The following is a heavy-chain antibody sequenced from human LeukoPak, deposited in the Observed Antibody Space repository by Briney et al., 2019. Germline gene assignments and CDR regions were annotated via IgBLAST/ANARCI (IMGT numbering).Heavy chain of an antibody. Sequence: PSETLSLTCTVSGGSISSYYWSWIRQPPGKGLEWIGYIYYSGSTNYNPSLKSRVTISVDTSKNQFSLKLSSVTAADTAVYYCASVYYDILTGYTGFFDYWGQGTLVTVSS. J-gene: IGHJ4*02. D-gene: IGHD3-9*01. CDR3: ASVYYDILTGYTGFFDY. V-gene: IGHV4-59*01. CDR1: GGSISSYY. CDR2: IYYSGST.